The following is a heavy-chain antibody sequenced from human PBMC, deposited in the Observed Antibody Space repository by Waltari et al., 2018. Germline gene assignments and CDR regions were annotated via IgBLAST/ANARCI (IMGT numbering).Heavy chain of an antibody. Sequence: EVKLLESGGGLVQPGGSLRLSCAASGFTFSNYAMNWVRQAPGKGMEGVLVIYRGGSIYYADSGKGRFTISRDNSNNTLYVQMNSLRVEDTAVYYCAKAPSGYDPYFDYWGQGTLVTVSS. CDR1: GFTFSNYA. CDR3: AKAPSGYDPYFDY. V-gene: IGHV3-23*03. CDR2: IYRGGSI. D-gene: IGHD5-12*01. J-gene: IGHJ4*02.